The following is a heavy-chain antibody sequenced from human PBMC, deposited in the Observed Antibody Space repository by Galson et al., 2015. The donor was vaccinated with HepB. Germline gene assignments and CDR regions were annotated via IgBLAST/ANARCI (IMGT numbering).Heavy chain of an antibody. J-gene: IGHJ4*02. CDR1: GFTFSRYE. CDR2: ISSSGSTI. D-gene: IGHD3-22*01. CDR3: ASAYYYDSSGYPLPFDY. Sequence: SLRLSCAASGFTFSRYEMNWVRQAPGKGLEWVSYISSSGSTIYYADSVKGRFTISRDNAKNSLYLQMNSLRAEDTAVYYCASAYYYDSSGYPLPFDYWGQGTLVTVSS. V-gene: IGHV3-48*03.